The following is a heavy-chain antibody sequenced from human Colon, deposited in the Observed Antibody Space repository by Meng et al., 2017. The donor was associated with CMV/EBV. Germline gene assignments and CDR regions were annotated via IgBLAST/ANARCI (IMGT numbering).Heavy chain of an antibody. D-gene: IGHD3-10*01. CDR1: GYSLAGYD. CDR2: MDPGSGNS. J-gene: IGHJ4*02. CDR3: ARGNSWFVY. V-gene: IGHV1-8*01. Sequence: KVSCKASGYSLAGYDLNWVRLTDGQGLEWVAWMDPGSGNSTHAQRLQGRITLTRDTSTTTAYMELTNLRSEDTAVYFCARGNSWFVYWGQGTLVTVSS.